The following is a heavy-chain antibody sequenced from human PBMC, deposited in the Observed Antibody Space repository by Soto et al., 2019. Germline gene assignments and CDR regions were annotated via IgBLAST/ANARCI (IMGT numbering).Heavy chain of an antibody. CDR2: IKQGGNEK. CDR1: GFSFSTYL. CDR3: VGALTYEVPYYYYGMDV. J-gene: IGHJ6*02. D-gene: IGHD3-16*01. V-gene: IGHV3-7*01. Sequence: GGSLRLSCAASGFSFSTYLMSWVRQAPGKGLEWVANIKQGGNEKFYVDSVEGPFTISRDNDKKSLYLQMDSLRVEETAVYYCVGALTYEVPYYYYGMDVWGQGTTVTVSS.